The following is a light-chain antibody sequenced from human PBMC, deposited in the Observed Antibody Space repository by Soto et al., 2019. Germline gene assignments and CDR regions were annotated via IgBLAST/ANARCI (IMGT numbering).Light chain of an antibody. CDR1: SSNIGSNT. CDR2: SNN. V-gene: IGLV1-44*01. Sequence: QSVLTQPPSTSGTPGQRVTISCSGSSSNIGSNTVSWYQQLPGTAPRLLLYSNNQRPSGVPDRFSGSKSGASASLAISGLQSEDEADYYCSSWDDSRNGVVFGGGTQLTVL. J-gene: IGLJ2*01. CDR3: SSWDDSRNGVV.